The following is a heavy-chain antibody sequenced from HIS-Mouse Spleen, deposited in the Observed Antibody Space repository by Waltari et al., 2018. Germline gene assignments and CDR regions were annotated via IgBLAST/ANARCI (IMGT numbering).Heavy chain of an antibody. Sequence: QVQLQQWGAGLLKPSETLSLTCAVYGGSFSGYYWGWIREPQGKGLEWIGEINHSGSTNLKPTLKSRVTISQDTSKNQCSLKLSSVPAADTAVYYCARTKFGDYWGQGTLVTVSS. J-gene: IGHJ4*02. CDR1: GGSFSGYY. D-gene: IGHD3-10*01. V-gene: IGHV4-34*01. CDR2: INHSGST. CDR3: ARTKFGDY.